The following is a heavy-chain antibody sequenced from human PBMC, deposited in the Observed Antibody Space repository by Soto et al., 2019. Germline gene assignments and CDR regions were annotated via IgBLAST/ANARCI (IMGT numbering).Heavy chain of an antibody. V-gene: IGHV4-30-2*01. CDR3: ARDQLEGNWFDP. CDR1: GGSISSGGYS. Sequence: QLQLQVSGSGLVRPSQTLSLTCAVSGGSISSGGYSWNWIRQPPGKGLEWIGYIYHSGSTLYNPSLKSRVTISVDKSKNQFSLKQSSVTAADTAVYYCARDQLEGNWFDPWGQGTLVTVSS. D-gene: IGHD1-1*01. J-gene: IGHJ5*02. CDR2: IYHSGST.